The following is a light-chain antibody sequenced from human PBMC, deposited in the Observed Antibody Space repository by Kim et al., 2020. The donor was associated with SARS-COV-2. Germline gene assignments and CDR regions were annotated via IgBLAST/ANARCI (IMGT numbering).Light chain of an antibody. CDR2: EVT. CDR3: NSYTSSDTWV. V-gene: IGLV2-14*01. J-gene: IGLJ3*02. CDR1: RSDVGTYNY. Sequence: GQSITVSCTGTRSDVGTYNYVSWYQQHPGKVPKLLIYEVTKRPSGASDRFSGSKSGNTASLTISGLQAEDEADYYCNSYTSSDTWVFGGGTQLTVL.